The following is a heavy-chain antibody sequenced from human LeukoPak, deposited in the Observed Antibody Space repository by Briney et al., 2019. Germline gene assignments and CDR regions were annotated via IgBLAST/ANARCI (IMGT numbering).Heavy chain of an antibody. Sequence: ASVKVSCKASGYTFTSYDINWVRQATGQGLEWMGWMNPNSGNTGYAQKFQGRVTITRNTSISTAYMGLSSLRSEDTAVYYCARATTWSGNFYYFDYWGQGTLVTVSS. V-gene: IGHV1-8*03. CDR1: GYTFTSYD. CDR2: MNPNSGNT. CDR3: ARATTWSGNFYYFDY. D-gene: IGHD3-3*01. J-gene: IGHJ4*02.